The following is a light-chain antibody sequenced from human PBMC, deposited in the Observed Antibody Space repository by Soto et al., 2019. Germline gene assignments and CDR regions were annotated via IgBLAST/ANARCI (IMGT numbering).Light chain of an antibody. Sequence: IRMPQSPFRFPAAVGDRATPTCRASQGINGRLAWYQKKPGRAPKLLIYAASSLQNGVPSRFSGSGSGTEFTLTISSLQPDDFATYYCQHYNSYSGAFGQGTKVDIK. CDR2: AAS. CDR1: QGINGR. V-gene: IGKV1D-16*01. CDR3: QHYNSYSGA. J-gene: IGKJ1*01.